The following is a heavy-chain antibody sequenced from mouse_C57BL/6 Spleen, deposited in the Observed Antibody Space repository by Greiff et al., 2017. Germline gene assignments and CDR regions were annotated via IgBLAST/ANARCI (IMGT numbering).Heavy chain of an antibody. Sequence: EVKVVESGGGLVKPGGSLKLSCAASGFTFSSYAMSWVRQTPEKRLEWVATISDGGSYTYYPDNVKGRFTISRDNAKNNLYLQMSHLKSEDTAMYYCAREWGNWWAWFGYWGQGALVTVSA. J-gene: IGHJ3*01. CDR1: GFTFSSYA. CDR2: ISDGGSYT. V-gene: IGHV5-4*01. D-gene: IGHD1-1*02. CDR3: AREWGNWWAWFGY.